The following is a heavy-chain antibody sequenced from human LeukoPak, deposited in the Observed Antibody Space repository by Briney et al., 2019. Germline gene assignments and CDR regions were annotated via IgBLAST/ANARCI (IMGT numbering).Heavy chain of an antibody. CDR2: IGGNT. J-gene: IGHJ4*02. Sequence: GGSLRLSCAASGFTFSSYAMSWVRQAPGKGLEWVSSIGGNTYYADSVKGRFTISRDSSTNTLYLQMNSLRVDDTAVYFCAKDHQGVVAATAFDHWGQGTLVAVSS. D-gene: IGHD2-15*01. V-gene: IGHV3-23*01. CDR1: GFTFSSYA. CDR3: AKDHQGVVAATAFDH.